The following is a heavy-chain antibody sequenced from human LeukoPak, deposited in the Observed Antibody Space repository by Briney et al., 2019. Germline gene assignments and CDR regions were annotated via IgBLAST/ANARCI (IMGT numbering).Heavy chain of an antibody. V-gene: IGHV1-18*01. J-gene: IGHJ6*03. Sequence: ASVKVSCKASGYTFTSYDINWVRQATGQGLEWMGWISAYNGNTNYAQKLQGRVTMTTDTSTSTAYMELRSLRSDDTAVYYCARGGGTTSGSYPLTPYYYYMDVWGKGTTVTVSS. CDR2: ISAYNGNT. CDR3: ARGGGTTSGSYPLTPYYYYMDV. CDR1: GYTFTSYD. D-gene: IGHD1-26*01.